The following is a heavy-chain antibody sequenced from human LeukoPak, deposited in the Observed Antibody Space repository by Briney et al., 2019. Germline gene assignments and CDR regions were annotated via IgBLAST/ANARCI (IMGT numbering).Heavy chain of an antibody. CDR2: IYHSGST. D-gene: IGHD3-10*01. V-gene: IGHV4-30-2*01. CDR3: ARAEQLLWFGELSSGAFDI. Sequence: SQTLSLTCAVSGGSISSGGYSWSWIRQPPGKGLEWIGYIYHSGSTYYNPSLKSRVTISVDRSKNQFSLKLSSVTAADTAVYYCARAEQLLWFGELSSGAFDIWGQGTMVTVSS. CDR1: GGSISSGGYS. J-gene: IGHJ3*02.